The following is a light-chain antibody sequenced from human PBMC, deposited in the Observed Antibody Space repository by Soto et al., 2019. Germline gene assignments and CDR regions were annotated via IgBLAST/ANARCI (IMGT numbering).Light chain of an antibody. V-gene: IGKV1-27*01. CDR2: AAS. CDR3: QKYDSPPLT. CDR1: QSITTY. J-gene: IGKJ1*01. Sequence: DIQFTQSPSSLSASVGDRVTSTCRASQSITTYLDWYRQKPGKAPKLLIYAASTWQSGVPARFSGSGSGTDFTLTISSLQPEDVAAYYCQKYDSPPLTFGQGTTGDIK.